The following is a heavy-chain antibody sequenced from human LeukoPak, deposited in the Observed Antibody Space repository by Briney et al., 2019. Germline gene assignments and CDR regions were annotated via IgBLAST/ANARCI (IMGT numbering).Heavy chain of an antibody. CDR1: GFTFSSYW. D-gene: IGHD3-3*01. Sequence: GGSLRLFCAASGFTFSSYWMLWVRQAPGKGLVWVSRINSDGSRTSYADSVKGRFTISRDNAKNTLYLQINSLRAEDTAVYYCAREKSGYYDFWSGYDRGFDPRGQGTLVTVSS. CDR3: AREKSGYYDFWSGYDRGFDP. V-gene: IGHV3-74*01. CDR2: INSDGSRT. J-gene: IGHJ5*02.